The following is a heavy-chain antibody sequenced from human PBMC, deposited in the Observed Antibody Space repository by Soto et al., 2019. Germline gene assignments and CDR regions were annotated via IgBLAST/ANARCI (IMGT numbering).Heavy chain of an antibody. CDR1: GFTFSSYA. Sequence: SLRLSCAASGFTFSSYAMSWVRQAPGTGLEWVSGISGSGDNTYYADSEKGRFTISRDNSENTLYLQMNSLRAEDTAVYYCAKAADYSGSGSHYLLFDYWGQGTLVTSPQ. J-gene: IGHJ4*02. CDR2: ISGSGDNT. D-gene: IGHD3-10*01. V-gene: IGHV3-23*01. CDR3: AKAADYSGSGSHYLLFDY.